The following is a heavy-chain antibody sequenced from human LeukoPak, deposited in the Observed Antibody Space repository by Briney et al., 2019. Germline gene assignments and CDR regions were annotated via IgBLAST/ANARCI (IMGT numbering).Heavy chain of an antibody. CDR2: MNPNSGNT. CDR3: AREIAVAGTSTYYYYYGMDV. Sequence: ASVKVSCKASGYTFTSYGISWVRQATGQGLEWMGWMNPNSGNTGYAQKFQGRVTMTRSTSISTAYMELSSLRSEDTAVYYCAREIAVAGTSTYYYYYGMDVWGQGTTVTVSS. J-gene: IGHJ6*02. D-gene: IGHD6-19*01. V-gene: IGHV1-8*02. CDR1: GYTFTSYG.